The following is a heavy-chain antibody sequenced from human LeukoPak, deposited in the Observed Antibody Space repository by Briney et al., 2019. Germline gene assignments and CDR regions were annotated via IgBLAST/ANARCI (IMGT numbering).Heavy chain of an antibody. J-gene: IGHJ4*02. CDR2: ISSSSSTI. V-gene: IGHV3-48*01. CDR1: GFTFSSYG. Sequence: GGSLRLSCAASGFTFSSYGMNWVRQAPGKGLEWVSYISSSSSTIYYADSVKGRSTISRDNAKNSLYLQMNSLRAEDTAVYYCARYLTSTDYDYWGQGALVTVSS. D-gene: IGHD4-11*01. CDR3: ARYLTSTDYDY.